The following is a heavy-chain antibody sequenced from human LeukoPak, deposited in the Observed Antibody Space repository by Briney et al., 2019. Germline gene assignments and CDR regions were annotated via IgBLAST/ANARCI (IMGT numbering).Heavy chain of an antibody. CDR3: AREGRGLQFDAFDI. J-gene: IGHJ3*02. V-gene: IGHV3-30*04. CDR1: GFTFSSYA. D-gene: IGHD5-24*01. CDR2: ISYDGSNK. Sequence: GGSLRLSCAASGFTFSSYAMHWVRQAPGKGLEWVAVISYDGSNKYYADSVKGRFTISRDNSKNTLYLQMNSLRAEDTAVYYCAREGRGLQFDAFDIWGQGTMVTVSS.